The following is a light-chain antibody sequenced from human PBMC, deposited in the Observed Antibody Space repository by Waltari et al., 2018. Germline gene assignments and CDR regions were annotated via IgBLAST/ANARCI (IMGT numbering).Light chain of an antibody. CDR1: QSVSSN. J-gene: IGKJ1*01. CDR3: QQYNNWPRT. V-gene: IGKV3-15*01. Sequence: EIVMTQSPATLSVSPGERATLSCRASQSVSSNFAWYQQKPGQAHRLLIYGASTRATGIPARFSGSGSGTEFTLTISSLQSEDFAVYYCQQYNNWPRTFGQGTKVEIK. CDR2: GAS.